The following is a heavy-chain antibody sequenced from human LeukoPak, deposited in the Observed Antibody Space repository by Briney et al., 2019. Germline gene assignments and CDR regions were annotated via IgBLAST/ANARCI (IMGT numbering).Heavy chain of an antibody. CDR3: ARDFFFFRRYSSGWYPTGGFLDY. D-gene: IGHD6-19*01. CDR1: GFTFSNYG. Sequence: GGSLRLSCAASGFTFSNYGMSWVRQAPGKGLEWISAISGSGGTTYYADSVKGRFTISRDNAKNSLYLQMNSLRAEDTAVYYCARDFFFFRRYSSGWYPTGGFLDYWGQGTLVTVSS. V-gene: IGHV3-23*01. J-gene: IGHJ4*02. CDR2: ISGSGGTT.